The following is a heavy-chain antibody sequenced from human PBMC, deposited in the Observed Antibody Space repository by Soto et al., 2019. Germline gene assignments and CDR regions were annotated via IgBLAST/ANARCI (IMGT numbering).Heavy chain of an antibody. CDR2: ISGSGGST. V-gene: IGHV3-23*01. J-gene: IGHJ4*02. D-gene: IGHD6-13*01. CDR1: GFTFSNYA. Sequence: GESLKISCAASGFTFSNYAMSWVRQAPGKGLEWVSGISGSGGSTYYADSVRGRFTFSRDNSKNTLYLQMNSLRAEDTAVYYCAKATVAAPGPLDYWGQGTLVTVSS. CDR3: AKATVAAPGPLDY.